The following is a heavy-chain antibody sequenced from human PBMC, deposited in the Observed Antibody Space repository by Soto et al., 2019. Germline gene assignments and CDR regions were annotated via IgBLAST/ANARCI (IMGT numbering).Heavy chain of an antibody. CDR3: ARDLRIAVAGTAIYYYYGMDV. CDR1: GFTFSSYA. D-gene: IGHD6-19*01. V-gene: IGHV3-30-3*01. J-gene: IGHJ6*02. CDR2: ISYDGSNK. Sequence: SLRLSCAASGFTFSSYAMHWVRQAPGKGLEWVAVISYDGSNKYYADSVKGRFTISRDNSKNTLYLQMNSLRAEDTAVYYCARDLRIAVAGTAIYYYYGMDVWGQGTTVTVSS.